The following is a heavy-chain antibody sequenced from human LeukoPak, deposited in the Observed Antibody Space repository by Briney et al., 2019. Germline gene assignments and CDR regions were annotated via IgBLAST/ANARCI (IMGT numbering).Heavy chain of an antibody. J-gene: IGHJ5*02. CDR3: ARAAYSSGWYLDP. D-gene: IGHD6-19*01. V-gene: IGHV4-59*01. CDR2: IYYSGST. Sequence: SETLSLTCTVSGGSISSYYWSWIRQPPGKGLEWIGYIYYSGSTTYNPSLKSRVSISVDTSKNQFSLKLSSVTAADTAVYYCARAAYSSGWYLDPWGQGTLVTVSS. CDR1: GGSISSYY.